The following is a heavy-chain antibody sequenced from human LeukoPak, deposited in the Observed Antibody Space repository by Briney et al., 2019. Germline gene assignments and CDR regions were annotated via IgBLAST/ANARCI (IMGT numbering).Heavy chain of an antibody. V-gene: IGHV3-30-3*01. D-gene: IGHD1-26*01. CDR2: ISYDGSNK. J-gene: IGHJ4*02. CDR1: GFTFSSYA. Sequence: GRSLRLSCAASGFTFSSYAMHWVRQAPGKGLEWVAVISYDGSNKYYADSVKGRFTISRDNSKNTLYLQMNSLRAEDTAVYYCARWEDYWGQGTLVTVSS. CDR3: ARWEDY.